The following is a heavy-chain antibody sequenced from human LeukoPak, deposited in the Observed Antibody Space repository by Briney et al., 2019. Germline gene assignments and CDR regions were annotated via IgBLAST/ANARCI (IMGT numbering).Heavy chain of an antibody. CDR2: INHSGST. CDR3: ATYCSSTSCYPGADY. Sequence: SETLSLTCAVYGGSFSGYYWSWIRQPPGKGLEWIGEINHSGSTNYNPSLKSRVTISVDTSKNQFSLKLSSVTAADTAVYYCATYCSSTSCYPGADYWGQGTLVTVSS. D-gene: IGHD2-2*01. J-gene: IGHJ4*02. CDR1: GGSFSGYY. V-gene: IGHV4-34*01.